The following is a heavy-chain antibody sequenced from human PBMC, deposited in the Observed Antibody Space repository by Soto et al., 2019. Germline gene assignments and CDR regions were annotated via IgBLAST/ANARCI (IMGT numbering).Heavy chain of an antibody. CDR2: ISSSSSYI. D-gene: IGHD3-22*01. J-gene: IGHJ3*02. V-gene: IGHV3-21*01. CDR3: ARAKLIHYDSRAPPIVYAFDI. CDR1: GFTFSSYS. Sequence: PGGSLRLSCAASGFTFSSYSMNWVRQAPGKGLEWVSSISSSSSYIYYADSVKGRFTISRDNAKNSLYLQMNSLRAEDTAVYYCARAKLIHYDSRAPPIVYAFDIWCQGTMVTVSS.